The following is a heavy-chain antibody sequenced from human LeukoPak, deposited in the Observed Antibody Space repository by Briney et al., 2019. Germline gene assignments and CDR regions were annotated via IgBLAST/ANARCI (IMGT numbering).Heavy chain of an antibody. V-gene: IGHV3-53*01. Sequence: PGGSLRLSCAASGLTVSSNYMSWVRQAPGKGLEWVSVIYSGGSTYYANSVKGRFTISIDNSKNTLYLQMKSLRAEDTAVYYCARCSGWNSWDFDYWGQGTLVTVSS. CDR2: IYSGGST. D-gene: IGHD6-19*01. CDR1: GLTVSSNY. J-gene: IGHJ4*02. CDR3: ARCSGWNSWDFDY.